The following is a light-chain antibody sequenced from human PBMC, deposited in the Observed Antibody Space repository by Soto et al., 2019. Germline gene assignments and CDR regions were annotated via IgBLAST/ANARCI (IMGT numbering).Light chain of an antibody. CDR1: QSVSSSY. Sequence: EIVLTQSPGTLSLSPGERATLSCRASQSVSSSYLAWYQQKPGQAPRLLIYGASSRATGIPDRFSSSGTGTDFTLTINRLEPEDFAVYYCQQYGSSPPYTFGQGTKLEIK. J-gene: IGKJ2*01. CDR2: GAS. CDR3: QQYGSSPPYT. V-gene: IGKV3-20*01.